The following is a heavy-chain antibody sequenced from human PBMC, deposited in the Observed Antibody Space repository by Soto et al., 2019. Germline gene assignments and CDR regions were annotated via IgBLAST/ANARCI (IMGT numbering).Heavy chain of an antibody. Sequence: GGSLRLSCAASGFTFSSYAMSWVRQAPGKGLEWVSAISGSGGSTYYADSVKGRFTISRDNSKNTLYLQMNSLRAEDTAVYYCAKALGRYYDFWSGYRDDYYYYYGMDVWGQGTTVTVSS. D-gene: IGHD3-3*01. V-gene: IGHV3-23*01. CDR2: ISGSGGST. J-gene: IGHJ6*02. CDR1: GFTFSSYA. CDR3: AKALGRYYDFWSGYRDDYYYYYGMDV.